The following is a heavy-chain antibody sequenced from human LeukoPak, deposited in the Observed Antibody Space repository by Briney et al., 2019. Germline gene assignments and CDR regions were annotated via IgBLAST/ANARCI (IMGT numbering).Heavy chain of an antibody. CDR3: AKNTVTRFGYFDY. CDR1: GFTFSSYA. Sequence: GGSLRLSCAASGFTFSSYAMSWVREAPGKGLEWVSAISVSGGSTYYADSVKGRFTISRDNSKNTLYLQMNSLRAEDTAVYYCAKNTVTRFGYFDYWGQGTLVTVSS. J-gene: IGHJ4*02. D-gene: IGHD4-17*01. V-gene: IGHV3-23*01. CDR2: ISVSGGST.